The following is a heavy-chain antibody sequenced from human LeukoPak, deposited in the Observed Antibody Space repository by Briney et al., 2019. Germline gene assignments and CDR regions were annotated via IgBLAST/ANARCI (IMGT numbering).Heavy chain of an antibody. CDR3: ARRELEGESSARGAFDI. CDR1: GSSSTSNW. J-gene: IGHJ3*02. CDR2: IYPDDSTT. Sequence: AASPQISSRASGSSSTSNWIGWVRQQPRKGREWRGIIYPDDSTTTYNPSFQGPVTISADKSISTAYLQWSSLTASDTAMYYCARRELEGESSARGAFDIWGQGTMVTVSS. D-gene: IGHD2-2*01. V-gene: IGHV5-51*01.